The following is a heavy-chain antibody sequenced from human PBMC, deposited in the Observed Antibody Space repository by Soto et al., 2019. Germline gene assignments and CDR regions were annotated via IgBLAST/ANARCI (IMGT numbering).Heavy chain of an antibody. CDR2: ISYDGSNK. Sequence: GGSLRLSCAASGFTFSSYAMHWVRQAPGKGLEWVAVISYDGSNKYYADSVKGRFTISRDNSKNTLYLQMNSLRAEDTAVYYCARGDYYVWGSFTSWGQGTLVTVSS. J-gene: IGHJ4*02. V-gene: IGHV3-30-3*01. CDR3: ARGDYYVWGSFTS. D-gene: IGHD3-16*01. CDR1: GFTFSSYA.